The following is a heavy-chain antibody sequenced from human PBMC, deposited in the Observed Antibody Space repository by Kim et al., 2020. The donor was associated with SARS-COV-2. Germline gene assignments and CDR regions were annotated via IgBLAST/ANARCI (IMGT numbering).Heavy chain of an antibody. D-gene: IGHD2-2*01. J-gene: IGHJ5*02. V-gene: IGHV1-46*01. CDR3: AREGVSSTSYDP. Sequence: SYAQKFQGRVTMTRDTSTSTVYMELSSLRSEDTAVYYCAREGVSSTSYDPWGQGTLVTVSS.